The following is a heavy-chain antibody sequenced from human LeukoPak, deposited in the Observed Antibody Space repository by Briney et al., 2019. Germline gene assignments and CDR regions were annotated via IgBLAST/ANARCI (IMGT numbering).Heavy chain of an antibody. D-gene: IGHD1-26*01. CDR2: ISYDGSKK. V-gene: IGHV3-30-3*01. J-gene: IGHJ4*02. CDR1: GFTFSSYA. Sequence: GGSLRLSCAASGFTFSSYAMHWVRQAPGKGLEWVAVISYDGSKKYYADSVKGRFTISRDNSKNTLYLQMNSLRAEDTAVYYCASAFGSYSGSYFDYWGQGTLVTVSS. CDR3: ASAFGSYSGSYFDY.